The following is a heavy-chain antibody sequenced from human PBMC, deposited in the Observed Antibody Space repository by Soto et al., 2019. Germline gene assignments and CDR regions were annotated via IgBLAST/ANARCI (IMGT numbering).Heavy chain of an antibody. CDR2: ITSGSDYI. V-gene: IGHV3-21*01. CDR3: TREHVVTILRRGQRGSFDN. J-gene: IGHJ4*02. Sequence: EVQLVESGGGLVNSGGSLRLSCAASGFTFSSYTMNWVRQAPGKGLEWVAFITSGSDYIYYADSVKGRFTISRDDANNSLFLQMSGRGAEGTAVYYCTREHVVTILRRGQRGSFDNWSQGTLVTVSS. CDR1: GFTFSSYT. D-gene: IGHD3-9*01.